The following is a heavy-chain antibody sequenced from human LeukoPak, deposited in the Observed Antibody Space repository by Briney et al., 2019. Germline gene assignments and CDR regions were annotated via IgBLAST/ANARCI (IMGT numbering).Heavy chain of an antibody. CDR2: ISSSSSTI. J-gene: IGHJ4*02. D-gene: IGHD3-9*01. Sequence: GGSLRLSCAASGFTFSSYSMNCVSQAPRKRLEWVSYISSSSSTIYYADSVKGRFTISRDNAKNSLYLQMNSLRAEDTAVYYCARERGNIVDYDILTGYFYFDYWGQETLVTVSS. CDR1: GFTFSSYS. V-gene: IGHV3-48*01. CDR3: ARERGNIVDYDILTGYFYFDY.